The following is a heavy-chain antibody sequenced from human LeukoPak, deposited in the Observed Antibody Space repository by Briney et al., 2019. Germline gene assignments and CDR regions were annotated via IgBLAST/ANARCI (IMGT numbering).Heavy chain of an antibody. J-gene: IGHJ4*02. D-gene: IGHD4/OR15-4a*01. CDR1: GFTFGDYA. V-gene: IGHV3-49*03. Sequence: GGSLRLSCTTSGFTFGDYALSWFRQPPGTGLEWVGFIRSQVYGGTTEYAASVKGRFTISRDDSKSIAYLQMNSLKSEDTAVYYCSRDTRPIRLWPSGDYWGRGILVTVSS. CDR3: SRDTRPIRLWPSGDY. CDR2: IRSQVYGGTT.